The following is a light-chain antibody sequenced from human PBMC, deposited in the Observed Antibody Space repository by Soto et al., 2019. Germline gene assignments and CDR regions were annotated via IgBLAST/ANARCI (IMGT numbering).Light chain of an antibody. CDR2: SDT. CDR1: MSNTEVHS. Sequence: QPVLTQPPSASGTPGQTITISCSGSMSNTEVHSVHWYQQLPGTAPKLLIYSDTQRPSGVPDRFSGSKSGTSAYLGISALRSEDEAEYFCAAWDDSLSGLVFGGGTKLTVL. J-gene: IGLJ3*02. V-gene: IGLV1-47*02. CDR3: AAWDDSLSGLV.